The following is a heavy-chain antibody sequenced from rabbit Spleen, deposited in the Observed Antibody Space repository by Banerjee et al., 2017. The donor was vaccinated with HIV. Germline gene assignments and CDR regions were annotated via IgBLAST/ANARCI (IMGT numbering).Heavy chain of an antibody. CDR1: GFSFSSSYY. CDR2: IYGGSSDNT. D-gene: IGHD1-1*01. Sequence: QSLEESGGDLVKPGASLTLTCTASGFSFSSSYYMCWVRQAPGKGLEWIACIYGGSSDNTYYASWAKGRFPISKTSSTTVALQMTSLTAADTATYFCARDQYYYYFSLWGQGTLVTVS. V-gene: IGHV1S40*01. CDR3: ARDQYYYYFSL. J-gene: IGHJ4*01.